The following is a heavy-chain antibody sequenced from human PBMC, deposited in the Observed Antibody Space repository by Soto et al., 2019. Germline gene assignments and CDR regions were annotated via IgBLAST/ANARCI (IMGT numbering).Heavy chain of an antibody. J-gene: IGHJ6*02. CDR1: GGSISSYY. V-gene: IGHV4-59*01. CDR2: IYYSGST. CDR3: ARVRAAAGNYYGMDV. Sequence: SETLSLTCTVSGGSISSYYWSWIRQPPGKGLEWIGYIYYSGSTNYNPSLKSRVTISVDTSKNQFSLKLSSVTAADTAVYYCARVRAAAGNYYGMDVWGQGTTVTVSS. D-gene: IGHD6-13*01.